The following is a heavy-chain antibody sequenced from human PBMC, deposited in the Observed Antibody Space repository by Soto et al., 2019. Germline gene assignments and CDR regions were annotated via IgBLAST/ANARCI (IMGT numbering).Heavy chain of an antibody. CDR2: IYWDDDK. Sequence: GSGPTLVNPTQTLTLTCTFSGFSLSTSGVGVGWIRQPPGKALEWLALIYWDDDKRYSPPLKSRLTITKDTSKNQVVLTMTNMDPVDTATYYCAHSSLNGDSHYYYMDVWGKGTTVTVSS. D-gene: IGHD4-17*01. CDR3: AHSSLNGDSHYYYMDV. V-gene: IGHV2-5*02. CDR1: GFSLSTSGVG. J-gene: IGHJ6*03.